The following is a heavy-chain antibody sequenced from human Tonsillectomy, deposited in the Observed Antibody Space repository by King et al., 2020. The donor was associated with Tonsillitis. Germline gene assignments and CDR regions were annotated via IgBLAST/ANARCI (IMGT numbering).Heavy chain of an antibody. V-gene: IGHV1-2*02. J-gene: IGHJ4*02. Sequence: VQLVQSGAEVKKTGASVKVSCKASGYTLTGYYTHWVRQAPGQGLEWMGWINFNNGDTNYAEKFQGRVTMTRATSITTDYMVLSRLRSDDTAVYYCARCRHDPGGNYIYYWGQGTLVTVSS. D-gene: IGHD4-23*01. CDR3: ARCRHDPGGNYIYY. CDR1: GYTLTGYY. CDR2: INFNNGDT.